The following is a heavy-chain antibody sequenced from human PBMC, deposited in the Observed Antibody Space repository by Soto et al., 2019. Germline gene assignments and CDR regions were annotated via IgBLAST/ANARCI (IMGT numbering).Heavy chain of an antibody. D-gene: IGHD3-9*01. CDR1: GFNFKNYA. J-gene: IGHJ6*03. CDR2: ISGSGGRT. CDR3: AKSCDWYFCHMDV. V-gene: IGHV3-23*01. Sequence: EVQLLESGGGLVQPGGSLRLSCAASGFNFKNYAMSWVRQAPGKGLEWVSAISGSGGRTYYADSVKGRFTVSRDDSQNTLYLQMNSLRVEDTAVYYCAKSCDWYFCHMDVWGKGTTVTVSS.